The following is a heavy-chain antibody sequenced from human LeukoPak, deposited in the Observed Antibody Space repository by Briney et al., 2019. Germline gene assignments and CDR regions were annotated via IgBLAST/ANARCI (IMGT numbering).Heavy chain of an antibody. Sequence: GSLSLSCAASGFPFSDYYMSWIRQAPGKGLEWVSYISSSGSTIYYADSVKGRFTISRDNAKNSLYLQMNSLRAEDTAVYYCARDAAGIAAAGSPYYYYYGMDVWGQGTTVTVSS. J-gene: IGHJ6*02. CDR1: GFPFSDYY. V-gene: IGHV3-11*04. D-gene: IGHD6-13*01. CDR3: ARDAAGIAAAGSPYYYYYGMDV. CDR2: ISSSGSTI.